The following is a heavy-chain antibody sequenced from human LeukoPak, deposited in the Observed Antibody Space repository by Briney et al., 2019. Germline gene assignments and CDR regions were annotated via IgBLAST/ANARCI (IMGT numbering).Heavy chain of an antibody. CDR1: GGTFSSYA. V-gene: IGHV1-69*01. CDR2: IIPIFGTA. CDR3: ARINDFWSGPTLDV. Sequence: SVKVPCKASGGTFSSYAISWVRQAPGQGLEWMGGIIPIFGTANYAQKFQGRVTITADESTSTAYMELSSLRSEDTAVYYCARINDFWSGPTLDVWGQGTTVTVSS. J-gene: IGHJ6*02. D-gene: IGHD3-3*01.